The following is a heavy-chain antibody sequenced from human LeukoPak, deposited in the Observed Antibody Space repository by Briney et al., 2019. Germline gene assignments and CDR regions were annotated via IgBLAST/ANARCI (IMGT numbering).Heavy chain of an antibody. Sequence: SETLSLTCAVYGGSFSGYYWSWIRQPPGKGLEWIGEINHSGSTNYNPSLKSRVAISVDTSKNQFSLKLSSVTAADTAVYYCARFAKWLQFSIQYYFDYWGQGTLVTVSS. CDR3: ARFAKWLQFSIQYYFDY. CDR2: INHSGST. V-gene: IGHV4-34*01. D-gene: IGHD5-24*01. CDR1: GGSFSGYY. J-gene: IGHJ4*02.